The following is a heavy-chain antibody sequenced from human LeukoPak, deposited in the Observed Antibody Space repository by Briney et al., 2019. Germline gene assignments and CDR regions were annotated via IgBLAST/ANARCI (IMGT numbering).Heavy chain of an antibody. CDR2: ISYDGSNK. V-gene: IGHV3-30-3*01. CDR3: ASENIVVVTAIFIY. Sequence: GGSLRLSYAASGFTFSSYDMHWVRQAPGKGLEGVAVISYDGSNKYYAGSVKGRFTISRDISKNTLYLEMNSLRAEDTAVYYCASENIVVVTAIFIYWGQGTLVTVSS. J-gene: IGHJ4*02. D-gene: IGHD2-21*02. CDR1: GFTFSSYD.